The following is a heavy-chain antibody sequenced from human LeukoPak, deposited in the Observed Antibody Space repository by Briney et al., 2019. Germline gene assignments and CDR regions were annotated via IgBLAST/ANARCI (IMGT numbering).Heavy chain of an antibody. J-gene: IGHJ4*02. CDR3: ARGSCTNGVCSVFDH. V-gene: IGHV3-74*01. CDR2: VYSDGITT. Sequence: GGSLRLSCAASGFTFSTYWMHWVRQAPGKGLVWVSRVYSDGITTNYADSVKGRFTISRDNAKNTLYLQMNSLRAEDTALYYCARGSCTNGVCSVFDHWGQGALVTVSS. CDR1: GFTFSTYW. D-gene: IGHD2-8*01.